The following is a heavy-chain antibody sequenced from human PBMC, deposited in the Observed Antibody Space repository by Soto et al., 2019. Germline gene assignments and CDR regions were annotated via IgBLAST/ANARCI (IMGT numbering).Heavy chain of an antibody. J-gene: IGHJ4*02. Sequence: QVQLVQSGAEVKKPGASVKVSCKASGYTFTSYDINWVRQATGQGLEWMGWMNPNSGNTGYAQKIQASVTTTRNTSISTAYMELSNLRSEATAVYYCARESQWVIDYWGQGTLVTVSS. CDR3: ARESQWVIDY. V-gene: IGHV1-8*01. CDR1: GYTFTSYD. D-gene: IGHD6-19*01. CDR2: MNPNSGNT.